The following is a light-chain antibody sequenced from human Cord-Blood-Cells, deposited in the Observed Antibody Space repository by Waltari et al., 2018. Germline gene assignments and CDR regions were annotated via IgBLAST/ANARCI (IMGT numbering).Light chain of an antibody. J-gene: IGKJ2*01. CDR3: QQYGSSRET. CDR2: GAS. Sequence: IVLTQSPGTLSLSPGERATLSCRASQSVSSSYLAWYQQKPGQAPRLLIYGASSRATGIPDRLSGSGSGTDFTLTISRLEPEDFAVYYCQQYGSSRETFGQGTKLEIK. V-gene: IGKV3-20*01. CDR1: QSVSSSY.